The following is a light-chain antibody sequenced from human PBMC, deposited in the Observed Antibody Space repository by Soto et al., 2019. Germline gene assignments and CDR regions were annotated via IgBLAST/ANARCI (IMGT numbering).Light chain of an antibody. CDR3: QQYAGSLSWA. V-gene: IGKV3-20*01. Sequence: EIVLKQSPGTLSLSPGERATLSCRVSQSVNSNYLVWYQQNPGQAPRLLIYGSSIRATGIPDRFSSSESGTDFTLTISRLEPEDFAVYYCQQYAGSLSWAFGQGTKVDI. CDR1: QSVNSNY. J-gene: IGKJ1*01. CDR2: GSS.